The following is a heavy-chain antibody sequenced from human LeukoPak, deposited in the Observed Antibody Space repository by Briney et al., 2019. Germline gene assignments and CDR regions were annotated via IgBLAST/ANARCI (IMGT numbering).Heavy chain of an antibody. CDR2: ISGSGGST. V-gene: IGHV3-23*01. CDR3: AKDSILYGGNPGNY. D-gene: IGHD4-23*01. Sequence: PGGSLRLSCAASGFTFSSYGMSWVRQAPGKGLEWVSAISGSGGSTYYADSVKGRFTISRDNSKNTLYLQMNSLRAEDTAVYYCAKDSILYGGNPGNYWGQGTLVTVSS. CDR1: GFTFSSYG. J-gene: IGHJ4*02.